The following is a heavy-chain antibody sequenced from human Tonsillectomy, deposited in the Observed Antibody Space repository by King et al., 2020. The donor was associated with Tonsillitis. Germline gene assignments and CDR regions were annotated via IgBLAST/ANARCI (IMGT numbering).Heavy chain of an antibody. J-gene: IGHJ5*02. Sequence: QLQESGPGLVKPSQTLSLTCTVSVASIISDSYYWSWIRQPAGKGLEWIGRIYSSGSTNYNPSLESRVTMSTDTSRNQFSLKLRSVTAADTAVYYCARGGDLSTGGSLFDPWGQGTLVTVSS. CDR3: ARGGDLSTGGSLFDP. D-gene: IGHD3-9*01. V-gene: IGHV4-61*02. CDR1: VASIISDSYY. CDR2: IYSSGST.